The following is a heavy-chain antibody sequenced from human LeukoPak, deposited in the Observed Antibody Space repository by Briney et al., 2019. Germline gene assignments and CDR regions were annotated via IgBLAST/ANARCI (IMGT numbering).Heavy chain of an antibody. CDR2: IIPILGIA. CDR3: ARGRYYGSGSKNWFDF. Sequence: ATVKVSCKISGDTLREYTVNWVRRGPGQGLEWMGSIIPILGIATYAQKLQDSVTIPADTTTSTAYMELSSVRSEDTAVYCCARGRYYGSGSKNWFDFWGQRTPVTVSS. CDR1: GDTLREYT. D-gene: IGHD3-10*01. J-gene: IGHJ5*01. V-gene: IGHV1-69*02.